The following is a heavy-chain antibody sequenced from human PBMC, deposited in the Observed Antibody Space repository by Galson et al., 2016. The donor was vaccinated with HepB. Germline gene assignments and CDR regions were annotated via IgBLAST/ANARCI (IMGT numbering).Heavy chain of an antibody. CDR2: INAGSGDT. V-gene: IGHV1-3*01. CDR1: GFTFSKFA. J-gene: IGHJ4*02. Sequence: SVKVSCKASGFTFSKFAMHWIRQAPGHRFEWMGKINAGSGDTKYSEEFQGRITMTINTSARTVYLELTSLRSEDTTTYYCARGYNWIGGDGSALDSWGQGTLVTVSS. D-gene: IGHD1-20*01. CDR3: ARGYNWIGGDGSALDS.